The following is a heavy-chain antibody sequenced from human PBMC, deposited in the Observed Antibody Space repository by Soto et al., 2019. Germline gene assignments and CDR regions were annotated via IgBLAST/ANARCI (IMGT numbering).Heavy chain of an antibody. J-gene: IGHJ4*02. V-gene: IGHV3-53*01. CDR1: GLSVSSNS. Sequence: EVQLVESGGNLVQPGGSLRLVWAVSGLSVSSNSMTWVRQAPGKGLEWVSVIYSGSSTYDADSVKGRFTISRDNAENRLYLQMNSLRVEDTDVYYCARETRSGYFDYWGQGTLVNVSS. D-gene: IGHD2-15*01. CDR3: ARETRSGYFDY. CDR2: IYSGSST.